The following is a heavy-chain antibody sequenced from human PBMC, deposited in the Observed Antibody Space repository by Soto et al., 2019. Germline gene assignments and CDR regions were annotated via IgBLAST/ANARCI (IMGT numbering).Heavy chain of an antibody. Sequence: QVQLVQSGAEVKKSGASVKVSCKASGYTFSFYYMNWVRQAPGQGLEWMGRINPSDGGTSYAQRFQGRVTMTRDTSTSTVYMELSSLRSEDTAVFYCARSSRFRDLIQLDYWGQGTLLTVSS. D-gene: IGHD3-10*01. V-gene: IGHV1-46*01. CDR2: INPSDGGT. J-gene: IGHJ4*02. CDR1: GYTFSFYY. CDR3: ARSSRFRDLIQLDY.